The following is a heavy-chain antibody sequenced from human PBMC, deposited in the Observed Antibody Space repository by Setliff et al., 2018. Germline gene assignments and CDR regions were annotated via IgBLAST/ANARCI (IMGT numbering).Heavy chain of an antibody. J-gene: IGHJ4*02. CDR3: ARRYNFWSGYFDY. CDR2: INHSGST. Sequence: SETLSLTCAVYGGSFSGYYWSWIRQPPGKGLEWIGEINHSGSTNYNPSLKSRVTISVDTSKNQFSLKLSSVTAADTAVYYRARRYNFWSGYFDYWGQGTLVTVSS. V-gene: IGHV4-34*01. CDR1: GGSFSGYY. D-gene: IGHD3-3*01.